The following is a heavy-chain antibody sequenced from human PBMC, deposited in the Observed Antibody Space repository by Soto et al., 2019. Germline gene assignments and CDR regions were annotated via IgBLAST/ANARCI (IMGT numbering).Heavy chain of an antibody. D-gene: IGHD2-21*02. CDR1: GGSFSSHS. Sequence: QVQLQQWGAGLLKPSETLSLTCAIYGGSFSSHSRSWVRQPPGQGLEWIGEIDHGGSTNYNPSLKSRVTISGDTSKNQFSLELSSLTAADTAVYYCAAYDVGTIIQDYWGQGTLVTVSS. J-gene: IGHJ4*02. V-gene: IGHV4-34*01. CDR3: AAYDVGTIIQDY. CDR2: IDHGGST.